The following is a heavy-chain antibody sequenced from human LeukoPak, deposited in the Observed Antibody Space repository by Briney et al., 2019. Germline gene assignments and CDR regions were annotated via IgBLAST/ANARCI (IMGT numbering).Heavy chain of an antibody. CDR3: ASLGSYDFWSGYYTYFDY. CDR2: INPNSGGT. V-gene: IGHV1-2*02. D-gene: IGHD3-3*01. Sequence: ASVKVSCKASGYTFTGYYMHWVRQAPGQGLEWMGWINPNSGGTNYAQKFQGRVTMTRDTSISTAYMELSRLRSDDTAVYYCASLGSYDFWSGYYTYFDYWGQGTLVTVSS. J-gene: IGHJ4*02. CDR1: GYTFTGYY.